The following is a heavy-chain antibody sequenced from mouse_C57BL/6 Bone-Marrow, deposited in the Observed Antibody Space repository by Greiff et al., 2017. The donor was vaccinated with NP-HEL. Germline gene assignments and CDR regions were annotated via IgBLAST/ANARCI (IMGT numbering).Heavy chain of an antibody. Sequence: VQLQQPGAELVMPGASVKLSCKASGYTFTSSWMHWVKQRPGQGLEWIGEIDPSDSYTNYNQKFKGKSTLTVDKSSSTAYMQLSSLTSEDSAVYYCASGGYWGYFDYWGQGTTLTVSS. D-gene: IGHD2-3*01. CDR3: ASGGYWGYFDY. V-gene: IGHV1-69*01. CDR1: GYTFTSSW. CDR2: IDPSDSYT. J-gene: IGHJ2*01.